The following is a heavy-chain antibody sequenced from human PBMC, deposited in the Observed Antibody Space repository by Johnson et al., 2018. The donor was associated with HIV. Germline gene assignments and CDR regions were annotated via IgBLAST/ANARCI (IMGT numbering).Heavy chain of an antibody. CDR1: GFTVSSNY. CDR3: ARERFGDSDAFDI. V-gene: IGHV3-66*01. J-gene: IGHJ3*02. D-gene: IGHD4-17*01. CDR2: IYSGGST. Sequence: VQLVESGGGVVQPGGSLRLSCAASGFTVSSNYMSWVRQAPGKGLEWVSFIYSGGSTYYADSVKGRFTISRDNAKNSLYLQLNSLRADDTAVYFCARERFGDSDAFDIWGQGTMVTVSS.